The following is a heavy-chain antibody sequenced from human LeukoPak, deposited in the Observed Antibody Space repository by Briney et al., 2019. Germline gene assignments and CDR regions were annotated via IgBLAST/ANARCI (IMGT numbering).Heavy chain of an antibody. D-gene: IGHD7-27*01. CDR2: IYYSGST. CDR3: AIGLTYLGYMDV. J-gene: IGHJ6*03. V-gene: IGHV4-39*01. Sequence: SETLSLTCTVSGGSISSSSYYWGWIRQPPGKGLEWIGSIYYSGSTYYNPSLKSRVTISVDTSKNQFSLKLSSVTAADTAVYYCAIGLTYLGYMDVWGKGTTVTVSS. CDR1: GGSISSSSYY.